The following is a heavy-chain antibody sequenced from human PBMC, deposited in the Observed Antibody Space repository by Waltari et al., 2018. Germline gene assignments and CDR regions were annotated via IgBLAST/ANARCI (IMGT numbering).Heavy chain of an antibody. CDR2: MSGSAGNT. D-gene: IGHD6-19*01. Sequence: EVQVLESGGGLVQPGGSLRLSCAASGFSFSSYAVSWVRQAPGKGLECVSAMSGSAGNTYYSDSVKGRFTLSRDNSNNTVYLQMNSLRADDTAVYYCAKGGLSSSWPKNWFDPWGQGTLVTVSS. J-gene: IGHJ5*02. V-gene: IGHV3-23*01. CDR3: AKGGLSSSWPKNWFDP. CDR1: GFSFSSYA.